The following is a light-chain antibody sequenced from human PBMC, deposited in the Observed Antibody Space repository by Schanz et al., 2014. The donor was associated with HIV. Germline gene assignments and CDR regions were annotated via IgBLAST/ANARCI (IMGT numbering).Light chain of an antibody. Sequence: QSALAQPPSASGSPGQSVTISCTGTSSDVGGYNYASWYQQHPGSAPRLIIHEVTKRPSGVPDRFSGSKSGNTASLTVSGLQAEDEADYYCGSFAGSNTRGLVFGTGTKLTVL. V-gene: IGLV2-8*01. J-gene: IGLJ1*01. CDR1: SSDVGGYNY. CDR2: EVT. CDR3: GSFAGSNTRGLV.